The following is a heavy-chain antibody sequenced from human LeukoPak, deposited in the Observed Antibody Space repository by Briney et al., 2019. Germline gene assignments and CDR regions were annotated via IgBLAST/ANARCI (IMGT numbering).Heavy chain of an antibody. D-gene: IGHD3-22*01. CDR2: IRSKAYGGTT. V-gene: IGHV3-49*04. J-gene: IGHJ4*02. Sequence: SGRSLRLSCTASGFTFGDYAMSWVRQAPGKGLEWVGFIRSKAYGGTTEYAASVKGRFTISTDASKTIANPQINSMKTDDTAVSYCTRSPYYYDSSGYYFDYWGQGTLVTVSS. CDR3: TRSPYYYDSSGYYFDY. CDR1: GFTFGDYA.